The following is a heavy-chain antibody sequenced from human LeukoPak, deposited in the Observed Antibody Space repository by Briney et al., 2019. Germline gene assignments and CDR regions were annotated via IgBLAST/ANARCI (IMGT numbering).Heavy chain of an antibody. V-gene: IGHV3-23*01. Sequence: PGGSLRLSCAASGFTFNNYAMYWVRQAPGKGLEWFSGIFGSGGSAHYADSVKGRFTISRDNSKNTVYLQMDSLRVEDTAVYYCGKTTTGYSSGRYPGWPVDYWGQGTLVTVSS. CDR3: GKTTTGYSSGRYPGWPVDY. J-gene: IGHJ4*02. CDR2: IFGSGGSA. D-gene: IGHD6-19*01. CDR1: GFTFNNYA.